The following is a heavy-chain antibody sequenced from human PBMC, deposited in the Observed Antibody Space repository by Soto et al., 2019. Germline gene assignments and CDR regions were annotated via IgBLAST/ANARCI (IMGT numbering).Heavy chain of an antibody. Sequence: SGPTLVNPTQTLTLTCTFSGFSLSTSGLCVSWIRQPPGKALEWLARIDWDDDKYYSTSLKTRLTISKDTSKNQVVLTMTNMDPVDTATYYCARIVAAAATRAYYFDYWGQGTLVTVSS. D-gene: IGHD6-13*01. CDR1: GFSLSTSGLC. V-gene: IGHV2-70*11. CDR3: ARIVAAAATRAYYFDY. CDR2: IDWDDDK. J-gene: IGHJ4*02.